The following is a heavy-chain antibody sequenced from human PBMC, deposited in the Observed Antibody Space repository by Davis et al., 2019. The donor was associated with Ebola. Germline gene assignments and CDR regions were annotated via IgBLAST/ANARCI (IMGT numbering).Heavy chain of an antibody. Sequence: ESLNTSCACSGFPFSRYTMNWLRHPPPRGLEWVSSIASDGTHAFHADPLKGRFTISSDNSKNTLYLQMNSLRAEDTAVYYCAKDRTIRFLEWLPYWGQGTLVTVSS. CDR1: GFPFSRYT. CDR2: IASDGTHA. D-gene: IGHD3-3*01. CDR3: AKDRTIRFLEWLPY. V-gene: IGHV3-23*03. J-gene: IGHJ4*02.